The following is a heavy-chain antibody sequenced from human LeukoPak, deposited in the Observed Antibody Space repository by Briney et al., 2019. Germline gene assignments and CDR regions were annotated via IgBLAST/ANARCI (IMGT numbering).Heavy chain of an antibody. Sequence: ASVKVSCKASGYTFTSYGISWVRQAPGQGLEWMGWISAYNGNTNYAQKLQGRVTMTTDTSTSTAYMELRSLRSDDTAVYYCADFDNFAGLGGFQHWGQGTLVTVSS. D-gene: IGHD3-9*01. CDR3: ADFDNFAGLGGFQH. CDR2: ISAYNGNT. J-gene: IGHJ1*01. CDR1: GYTFTSYG. V-gene: IGHV1-18*01.